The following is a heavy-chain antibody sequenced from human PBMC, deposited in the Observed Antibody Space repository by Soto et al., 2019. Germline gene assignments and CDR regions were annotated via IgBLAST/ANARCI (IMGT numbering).Heavy chain of an antibody. V-gene: IGHV4-61*08. J-gene: IGHJ4*02. D-gene: IGHD5-18*01. CDR3: ARHRYSYGSYYFDY. CDR2: IYYSGST. Sequence: SETLSLTCTVSGGSISSGGYYWSWIRQHPGKGLEWIGCIYYSGSTNYNPSLKSRVTISVDTSKDQFSLRLSSVTAADTALYYCARHRYSYGSYYFDYWGQGTLVTVSS. CDR1: GGSISSGGYY.